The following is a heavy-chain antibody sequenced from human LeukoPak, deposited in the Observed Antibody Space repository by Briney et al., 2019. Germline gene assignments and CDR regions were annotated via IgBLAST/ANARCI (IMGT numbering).Heavy chain of an antibody. CDR3: AREGADSSGYYYVFDY. V-gene: IGHV1-2*02. J-gene: IGHJ4*02. CDR2: INPNSGGT. D-gene: IGHD3-22*01. Sequence: GASVKVSCKASGYTFTGYYMHWVRQAPGQGLEWMGWINPNSGGTNYAQKFQGRVTMTRDTSISTAYMELSRLRSDDTAVYYCAREGADSSGYYYVFDYWGQGTLVTVSS. CDR1: GYTFTGYY.